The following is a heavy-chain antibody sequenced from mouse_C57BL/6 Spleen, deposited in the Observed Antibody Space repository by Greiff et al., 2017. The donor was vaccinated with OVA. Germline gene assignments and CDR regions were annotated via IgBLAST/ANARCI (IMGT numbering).Heavy chain of an antibody. J-gene: IGHJ3*01. D-gene: IGHD2-1*01. V-gene: IGHV1-64*01. CDR3: ARSRGNYVEFAY. CDR1: GYTFTSYW. Sequence: QVQLQQSGAELVKPGASVKLSCKASGYTFTSYWMHWVKQRPGQGLEWIGMIHPNSGSTNYNEKFKSKATLTVDKSSSTAYMQLSSLTSEDSAVYYCARSRGNYVEFAYWGQGTLVTVSA. CDR2: IHPNSGST.